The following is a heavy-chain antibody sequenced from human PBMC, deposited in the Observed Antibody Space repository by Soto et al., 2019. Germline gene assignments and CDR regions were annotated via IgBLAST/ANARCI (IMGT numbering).Heavy chain of an antibody. V-gene: IGHV1-18*03. J-gene: IGHJ4*02. CDR2: ISAYNGNT. D-gene: IGHD6-19*01. Sequence: GASVQVSCKASGYTFTSYGISWVRQAPGQGLEWMGWISAYNGNTNYAQKLQGRVTMTTDTSTSTAYMELRSLRSDDIAVYYCARASYSSGWYARNDYWGQGTLVTVSS. CDR3: ARASYSSGWYARNDY. CDR1: GYTFTSYG.